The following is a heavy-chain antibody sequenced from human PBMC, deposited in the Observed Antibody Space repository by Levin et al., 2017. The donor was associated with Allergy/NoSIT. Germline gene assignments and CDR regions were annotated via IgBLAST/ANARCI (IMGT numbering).Heavy chain of an antibody. V-gene: IGHV4-59*01. CDR1: GGSISSYY. Sequence: SETLSLTCTVSGGSISSYYWSWIRQPPGKGLEWIGYIYYIGSTNYNHSLKSRVTISVDTSKNQFSLRLSSVTAADTAVYYCARERVIVGTTNYFYGMDVWGQGTTVTVSS. CDR2: IYYIGST. D-gene: IGHD1-26*01. CDR3: ARERVIVGTTNYFYGMDV. J-gene: IGHJ6*02.